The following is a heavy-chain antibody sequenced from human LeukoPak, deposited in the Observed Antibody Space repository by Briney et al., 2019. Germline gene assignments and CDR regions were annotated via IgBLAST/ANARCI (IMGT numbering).Heavy chain of an antibody. V-gene: IGHV3-11*04. J-gene: IGHJ3*02. Sequence: GGSLRLSCAASGFTFSDYYMNWIRQAPGKGLEWVSYISSSGSTIYYTDSVKGRFTISRDNAKNSLYLQMDSLGTEDTAVYYCARELGVGVIGDAFDMWGQGTMVTVSS. CDR1: GFTFSDYY. CDR3: ARELGVGVIGDAFDM. D-gene: IGHD3-22*01. CDR2: ISSSGSTI.